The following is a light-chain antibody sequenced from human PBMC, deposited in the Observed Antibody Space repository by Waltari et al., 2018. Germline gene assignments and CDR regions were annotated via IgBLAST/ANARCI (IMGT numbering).Light chain of an antibody. CDR3: SSYATRYMVL. CDR2: EVS. V-gene: IGLV2-14*01. CDR1: NNDIGANNL. J-gene: IGLJ2*01. Sequence: QSALTQPASVSGPVGQSISISCTGRNNDIGANNLVSWYQQYPGKPPKLVIYEVSNRPSGVSNRFSASKSGTTASLTISGLQAEDEAEYFCSSYATRYMVLFGGGTRVTVL.